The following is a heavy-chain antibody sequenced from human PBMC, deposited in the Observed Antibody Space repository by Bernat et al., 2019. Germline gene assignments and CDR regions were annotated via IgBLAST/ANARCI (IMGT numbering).Heavy chain of an antibody. Sequence: QVQLQQWGAGLLKPSETLSLTCAVYGGSFSGYYWSWIRQPPGKGLEWIGEINHSGSTNYNPSLKSRVTISVDTSKNQFSLKLSSVTAADTAVYYCARAKGLLWFRELLPNYFDYWGQGTLVTVFS. D-gene: IGHD3-10*01. J-gene: IGHJ4*02. V-gene: IGHV4-34*01. CDR2: INHSGST. CDR1: GGSFSGYY. CDR3: ARAKGLLWFRELLPNYFDY.